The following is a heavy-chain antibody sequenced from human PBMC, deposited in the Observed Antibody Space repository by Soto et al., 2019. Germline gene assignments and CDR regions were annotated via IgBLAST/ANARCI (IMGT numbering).Heavy chain of an antibody. Sequence: QVQLVESGGGVVQPGRSLRLSCAASGFTFSSYAMHWVRQAPGKGLEWVAVISYDGSNKYYADSVKGRFTISRDNSKXTXAPQVTSLRVEDTGVYYCAAPLGYCSGGSCYGLFDYWGQGTLVTVSS. CDR2: ISYDGSNK. CDR3: AAPLGYCSGGSCYGLFDY. D-gene: IGHD2-15*01. CDR1: GFTFSSYA. J-gene: IGHJ4*02. V-gene: IGHV3-30*03.